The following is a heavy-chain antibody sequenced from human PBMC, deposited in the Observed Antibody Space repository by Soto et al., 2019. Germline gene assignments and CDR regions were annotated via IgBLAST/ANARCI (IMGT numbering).Heavy chain of an antibody. CDR2: IYYSGST. CDR1: GGSISSGGYY. Sequence: SETLSLTCTVSGGSISSGGYYWSWIRQHPGKGLEWIGYIYYSGSTYYNPSLKSRVTISVDTSKNQFSLKLSSVTAADTAVYYCARGKDSNNWFDPWGQGTRVTVSS. J-gene: IGHJ5*02. D-gene: IGHD4-4*01. CDR3: ARGKDSNNWFDP. V-gene: IGHV4-31*03.